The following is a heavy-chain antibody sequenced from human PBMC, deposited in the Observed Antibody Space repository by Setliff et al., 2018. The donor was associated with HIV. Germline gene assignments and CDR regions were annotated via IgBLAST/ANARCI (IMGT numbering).Heavy chain of an antibody. V-gene: IGHV4-34*01. J-gene: IGHJ6*02. CDR1: SEPFTNYY. D-gene: IGHD6-13*01. Sequence: KASETLSLTCTVDSEPFTNYYWSWIRQPPGKGLEWIGEIDHGGSTRYNPSLKSRITMSVDTSKNQFSLRLSSVTAADTAVYYCARKQQLRWAWMASSYYYALDVWGPGTTVTVSS. CDR2: IDHGGST. CDR3: ARKQQLRWAWMASSYYYALDV.